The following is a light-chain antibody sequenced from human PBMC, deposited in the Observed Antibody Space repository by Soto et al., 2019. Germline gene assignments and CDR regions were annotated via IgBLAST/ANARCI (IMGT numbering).Light chain of an antibody. CDR3: QQLNSDPFS. Sequence: DIQLTQSPSFLSASVGDRVTITCRASQGISSYFAWYQQKPGKAPKLLIYAASTMQSEVPSRFSGSGSGTEFTLTISSLQPEEFATYYCQQLNSDPFSFGPGTKVDIK. V-gene: IGKV1-9*01. CDR2: AAS. J-gene: IGKJ3*01. CDR1: QGISSY.